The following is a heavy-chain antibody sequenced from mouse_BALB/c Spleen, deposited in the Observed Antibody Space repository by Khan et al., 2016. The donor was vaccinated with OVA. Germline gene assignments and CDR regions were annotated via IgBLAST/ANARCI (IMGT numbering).Heavy chain of an antibody. Sequence: VQLQESGPGLVVPSQSLSITCTVSGFSLTSFGVNWVRQPPGKGLEWLGVIWGDGSTNYHSTLKSRLIVSKDNSKSQVFLKLISLQTDDTATYYCAKFTPDYYSMDYWGQGTSVTVSS. J-gene: IGHJ4*01. CDR1: GFSLTSFG. CDR3: AKFTPDYYSMDY. D-gene: IGHD1-1*01. CDR2: IWGDGST. V-gene: IGHV2-3*01.